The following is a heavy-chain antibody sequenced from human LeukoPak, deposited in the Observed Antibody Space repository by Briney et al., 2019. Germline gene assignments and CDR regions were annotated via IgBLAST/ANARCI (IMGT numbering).Heavy chain of an antibody. CDR3: AGSTYDNWFDP. CDR2: IYHSGST. J-gene: IGHJ5*02. D-gene: IGHD2-8*01. CDR1: GGSISSSSYY. V-gene: IGHV4-39*01. Sequence: SETLSLTCTVSGGSISSSSYYCGWIRQPPGKGLEWIGSIYHSGSTYYNPSLKSRVTLSVETSKNQFSLKLSSVTAADTAVYYCAGSTYDNWFDPWGQGTLVTVSS.